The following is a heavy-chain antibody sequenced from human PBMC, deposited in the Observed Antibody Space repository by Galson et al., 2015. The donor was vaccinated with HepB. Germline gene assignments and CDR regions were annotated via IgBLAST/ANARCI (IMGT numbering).Heavy chain of an antibody. CDR2: TYYRSRWYN. D-gene: IGHD1-7*01. CDR3: ARDWELKIGRDYYYAMDV. J-gene: IGHJ6*02. Sequence: CAISGDSVSSNSAAWNWIRQSPSRGLEWLGRTYYRSRWYNDYAVSVKSRITINPDTSKNQFSLQLNSVTPEDTAMYYCARDWELKIGRDYYYAMDVWGQGTTVTVSS. V-gene: IGHV6-1*01. CDR1: GDSVSSNSAA.